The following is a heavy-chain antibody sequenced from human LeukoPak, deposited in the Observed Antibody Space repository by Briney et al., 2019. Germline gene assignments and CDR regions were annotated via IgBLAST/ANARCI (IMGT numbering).Heavy chain of an antibody. CDR3: AREPCGGDCYSGYFDY. J-gene: IGHJ4*02. D-gene: IGHD2-21*02. V-gene: IGHV4-59*01. Sequence: VKPSETLSLTCTVSGGFISSYYWSWIRQPPGKGLEWIGYIYYSGSTNYNPPLKSRVTISVDTSKNQFSLKLSSVTAADTAVYYCAREPCGGDCYSGYFDYWGQGTLVTVSS. CDR1: GGFISSYY. CDR2: IYYSGST.